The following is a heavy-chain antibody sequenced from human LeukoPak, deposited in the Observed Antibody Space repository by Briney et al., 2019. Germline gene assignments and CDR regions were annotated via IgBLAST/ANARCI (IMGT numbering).Heavy chain of an antibody. V-gene: IGHV4-59*12. D-gene: IGHD5-24*01. CDR1: GGSISSYY. CDR3: AREQRWLQRWNYFDY. Sequence: SETLSLTCTVSGGSISSYYWSWIRQPPGKGLEWSGYIYYSGSTNYNPSLKSRVTISVDTSKNQFSLKLSSVTAADTAVYYCAREQRWLQRWNYFDYWGQGTLVTVSS. CDR2: IYYSGST. J-gene: IGHJ4*02.